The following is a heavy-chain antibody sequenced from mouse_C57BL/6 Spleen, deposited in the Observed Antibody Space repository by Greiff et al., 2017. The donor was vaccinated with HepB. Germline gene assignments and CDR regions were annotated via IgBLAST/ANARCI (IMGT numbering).Heavy chain of an antibody. Sequence: VQLQESGTELVKPGASVKLSCKASGYTFTSYWMHWVKQRPGQGLEWIGNINPSNGGTNYNEKFKSKATLTVDKSSSTAYMPLSSLTSEDAAVYYCARWGLLRYPYAMDYWGQGTSVTVSS. CDR3: ARWGLLRYPYAMDY. J-gene: IGHJ4*01. D-gene: IGHD1-1*01. CDR2: INPSNGGT. CDR1: GYTFTSYW. V-gene: IGHV1-53*01.